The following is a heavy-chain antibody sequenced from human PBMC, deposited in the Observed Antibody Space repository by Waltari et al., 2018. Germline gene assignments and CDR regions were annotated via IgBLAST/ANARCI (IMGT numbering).Heavy chain of an antibody. V-gene: IGHV3-7*02. CDR3: ATMGVGRFDY. CDR1: GSTFRRPW. D-gene: IGHD2-8*01. J-gene: IGHJ4*02. CDR2: IKEDGSEK. Sequence: EVQLVESGGGCVQPGGSLGRSCAASGSTFRRPWMGWFRLGPGKGLEWVAKIKEDGSEKDYVDSVKGRFTISRDNAKNSLYLQMDSLRAEDTAVYYCATMGVGRFDYWGQGTLVTVSS.